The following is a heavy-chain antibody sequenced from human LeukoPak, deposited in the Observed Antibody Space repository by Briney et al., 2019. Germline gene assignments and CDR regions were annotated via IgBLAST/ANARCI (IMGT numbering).Heavy chain of an antibody. CDR1: GFTFSNYG. CDR2: IRYDRSNK. Sequence: GGSLRLSCAASGFTFSNYGMHWVRQAPGKGLEWVTFIRYDRSNKYYADSVKGRFTISRDNSKNTLYLQMNSLRAEDTAVYYCARDVGSGAIDYWGQGTLVTVSS. V-gene: IGHV3-30*02. J-gene: IGHJ4*02. D-gene: IGHD5-12*01. CDR3: ARDVGSGAIDY.